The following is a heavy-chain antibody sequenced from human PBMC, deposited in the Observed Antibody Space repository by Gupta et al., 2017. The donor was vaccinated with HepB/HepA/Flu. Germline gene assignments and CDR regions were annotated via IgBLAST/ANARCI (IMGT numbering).Heavy chain of an antibody. Sequence: QVQLVESGGGVVQPGRSLRLSCEASGFNFIVYGMNWVRQAPGTGLEWVAVISYDGSNKYYADFVKGRFTISRDNCKDTLYLQMNSPRAEDTALYYCAKARLDLLYFDHWGRGTLVTVSS. CDR2: ISYDGSNK. J-gene: IGHJ4*02. CDR3: AKARLDLLYFDH. D-gene: IGHD6-19*01. CDR1: GFNFIVYG. V-gene: IGHV3-30*18.